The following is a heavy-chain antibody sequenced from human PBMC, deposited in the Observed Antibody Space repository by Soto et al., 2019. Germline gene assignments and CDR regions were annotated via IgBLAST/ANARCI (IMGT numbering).Heavy chain of an antibody. CDR2: IYYSGST. Sequence: SETLSLTCTVSGGSISSGDYYWSWIRQPPGKGLEWIGYIYYSGSTNYNPSLKSRVTISVDTSKNQFSLKLSSVTAADTAVYYCARSDYPLGPYYYYMSVRAKGTTVPVSS. V-gene: IGHV4-30-4*01. CDR1: GGSISSGDYY. J-gene: IGHJ6*03. CDR3: ARSDYPLGPYYYYMSV. D-gene: IGHD4-17*01.